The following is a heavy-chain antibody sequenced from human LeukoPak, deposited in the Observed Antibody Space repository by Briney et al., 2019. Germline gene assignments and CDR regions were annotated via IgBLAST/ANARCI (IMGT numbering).Heavy chain of an antibody. J-gene: IGHJ5*02. CDR1: GFTFSSYS. Sequence: GGSLRLSCAASGFTFSSYSMNWVRQAPGKGLEWVSYISSSSSTIYYADSVKGRFTISRDNAKNSLYLQMNSLRAEDTAVYYCARELAVAGEDNWFDPWGQGTLVTVSS. CDR3: ARELAVAGEDNWFDP. V-gene: IGHV3-48*04. CDR2: ISSSSSTI. D-gene: IGHD6-19*01.